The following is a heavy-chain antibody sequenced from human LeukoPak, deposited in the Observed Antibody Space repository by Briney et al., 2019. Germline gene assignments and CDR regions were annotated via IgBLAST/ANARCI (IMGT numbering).Heavy chain of an antibody. D-gene: IGHD2/OR15-2a*01. V-gene: IGHV3-23*01. Sequence: GGSLRLSCAASGFTFSTYAMSWVRQAPGKGPEWVSVISGSGDSARYADSLKGRFTISRDNSKNTLDLQMNSLRAEDTAVYYCAISMQGISAFYVTYFDYWGQGTLVTVSS. CDR1: GFTFSTYA. CDR3: AISMQGISAFYVTYFDY. J-gene: IGHJ4*02. CDR2: ISGSGDSA.